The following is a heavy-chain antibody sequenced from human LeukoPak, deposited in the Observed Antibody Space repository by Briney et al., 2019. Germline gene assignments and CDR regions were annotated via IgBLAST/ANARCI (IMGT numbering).Heavy chain of an antibody. CDR2: IIPISGTA. CDR3: ARGHSGSYLFDY. J-gene: IGHJ4*02. Sequence: SVKVSCKASGGTFSSYAISWVRQAPGQGLEWMGGIIPISGTANYAQKFQGRVTITADESTSTAYMELSSLRSEDTAVYYCARGHSGSYLFDYWGQGTLVTVSS. V-gene: IGHV1-69*13. CDR1: GGTFSSYA. D-gene: IGHD1-26*01.